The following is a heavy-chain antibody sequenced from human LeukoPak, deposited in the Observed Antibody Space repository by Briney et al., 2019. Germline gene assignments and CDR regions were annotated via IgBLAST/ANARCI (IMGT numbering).Heavy chain of an antibody. CDR2: ISAYNGNT. Sequence: GASVKVSCKASGYTFTSYGISWVRQAPGQGLEWMGWISAYNGNTNYAQKLQGRVTMTRDTSISTAYLELSNLRSDDTAAYYCVRGYSYGFYFDYWGQGSLVTVSS. CDR1: GYTFTSYG. V-gene: IGHV1-18*01. CDR3: VRGYSYGFYFDY. D-gene: IGHD5-18*01. J-gene: IGHJ4*02.